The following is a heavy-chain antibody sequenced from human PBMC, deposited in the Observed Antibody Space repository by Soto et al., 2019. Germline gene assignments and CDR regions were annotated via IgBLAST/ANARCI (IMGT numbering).Heavy chain of an antibody. CDR1: GYSFTSYW. Sequence: GESLKISCKGSGYSFTSYWIGCVRQMPGKGLEWLGIIYPGDSDTSYSPSFQGQVTISADKSNSTAYLQLSSLKASDTTMYYCPRFPSRYSGYAENYYYHDMHIWSQGTTVTVSS. CDR2: IYPGDSDT. V-gene: IGHV5-51*01. J-gene: IGHJ6*02. CDR3: PRFPSRYSGYAENYYYHDMHI. D-gene: IGHD5-12*01.